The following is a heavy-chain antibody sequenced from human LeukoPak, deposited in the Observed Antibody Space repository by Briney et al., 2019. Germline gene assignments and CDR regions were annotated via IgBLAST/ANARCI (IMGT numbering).Heavy chain of an antibody. Sequence: ASVKVSCKASGYTFTSYYMHWVRQAPGQGLEWMGIINPSGGSTNYAQKLQGRVTMTTDTSTSTAYMELRSLRSDDTAVYYCARDLGATVTTDYFDYWGQGTLVTVSS. CDR1: GYTFTSYY. CDR3: ARDLGATVTTDYFDY. CDR2: INPSGGST. D-gene: IGHD4-17*01. J-gene: IGHJ4*02. V-gene: IGHV1-46*01.